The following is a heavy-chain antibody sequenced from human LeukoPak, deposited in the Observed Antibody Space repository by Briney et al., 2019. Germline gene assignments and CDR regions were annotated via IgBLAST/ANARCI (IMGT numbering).Heavy chain of an antibody. Sequence: PSETLSLTSLLAAPPVVMLYTGCDRQLPGKGLEWIACLSYTGKADYNPSLTGRATISFGTSGIQVSLTLRSVTATDAAFCYCAEDQLEPFDHWGQGTLVTVSS. CDR1: AAPPVVMLY. J-gene: IGHJ4*02. CDR3: AEDQLEPFDH. V-gene: IGHV4-38-2*02. D-gene: IGHD1-1*01. CDR2: LSYTGKA.